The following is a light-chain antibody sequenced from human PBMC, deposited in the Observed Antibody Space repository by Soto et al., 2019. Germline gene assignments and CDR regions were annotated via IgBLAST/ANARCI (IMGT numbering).Light chain of an antibody. CDR3: QQYNVWPLT. Sequence: EIVMTQSPATLSVSPGERATLSCRASQSVSSNLAWYQQKPGQTPKLLIYVASTRATGIPARFSGSGSGTEFTLTISSLQSEDVAGYYCQQYNVWPLTFGGGTKVEFK. J-gene: IGKJ4*01. CDR2: VAS. CDR1: QSVSSN. V-gene: IGKV3-15*01.